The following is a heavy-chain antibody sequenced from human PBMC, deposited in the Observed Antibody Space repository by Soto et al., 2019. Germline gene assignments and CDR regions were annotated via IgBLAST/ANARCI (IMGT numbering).Heavy chain of an antibody. V-gene: IGHV4-30-4*01. J-gene: IGHJ5*02. CDR1: GGSITSGDYY. D-gene: IGHD3-10*01. Sequence: SETLSLTCTVSGGSITSGDYYWSWIRQPPGKGLEWIGYIYYSGSTYYNPSLKSRVTISVDTSKNQFSLKLSSVTAADTAVYYCAKDLLLWFGELMDPDNWFDPWGQGTLVTVSS. CDR2: IYYSGST. CDR3: AKDLLLWFGELMDPDNWFDP.